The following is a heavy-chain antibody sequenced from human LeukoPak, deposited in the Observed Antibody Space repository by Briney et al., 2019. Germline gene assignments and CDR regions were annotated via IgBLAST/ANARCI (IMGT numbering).Heavy chain of an antibody. V-gene: IGHV3-53*01. CDR3: VREGYSSSFGY. CDR2: IYSGGGT. J-gene: IGHJ4*02. D-gene: IGHD6-6*01. CDR1: GFNVSSNY. Sequence: EGSLRLSCAASGFNVSSNYMTWVRQAPGKGLEWVSVIYSGGGTYHADSVRGRFTISRDTSKNTLYLQMNSLRAEDTAVYYCVREGYSSSFGYWGQGTLVTVSS.